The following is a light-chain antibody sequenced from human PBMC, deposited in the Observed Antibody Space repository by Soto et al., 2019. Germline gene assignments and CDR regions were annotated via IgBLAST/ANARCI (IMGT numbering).Light chain of an antibody. CDR3: QQYNSYRT. CDR2: DAS. Sequence: DIQMTQSPSAMSESVGDRVTITCRASQISSSWLAWYQQKPGKATKLLIYDASSLESGVPSRFSGSGSGTEFTLNISGLQPDDFATYYCQQYNSYRTFGQGTQVDI. V-gene: IGKV1-5*01. CDR1: QISSSW. J-gene: IGKJ1*01.